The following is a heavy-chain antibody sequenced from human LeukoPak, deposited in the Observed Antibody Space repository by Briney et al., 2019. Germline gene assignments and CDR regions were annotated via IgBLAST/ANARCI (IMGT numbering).Heavy chain of an antibody. CDR1: GFTFSSYA. J-gene: IGHJ4*02. Sequence: PGGSLRLSCAASGFTFSSYAMSWVRQAPGKGLEWVSAISGSGGSTYYADSVKGRFTISRDNSKNMLYLQMNSLRAEDTAVYYCAKDRPKDTAMAYFDYWGQGTLVTVSS. CDR3: AKDRPKDTAMAYFDY. V-gene: IGHV3-23*01. D-gene: IGHD5-18*01. CDR2: ISGSGGST.